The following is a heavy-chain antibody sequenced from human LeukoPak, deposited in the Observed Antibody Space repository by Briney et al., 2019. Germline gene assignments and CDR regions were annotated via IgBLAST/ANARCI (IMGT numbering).Heavy chain of an antibody. Sequence: SVKVSCKASGDSFGRYGISWVRQAPGQGLEWMGRIIPLVDVTNYAQRFQGKVTITADRFTSTAYLELTSLASDDTAVYYCARDMSPPGVLVTSDYGMDVWGRGTTVIVSS. J-gene: IGHJ6*02. D-gene: IGHD2-8*02. CDR3: ARDMSPPGVLVTSDYGMDV. CDR2: IIPLVDVT. CDR1: GDSFGRYG. V-gene: IGHV1-69*04.